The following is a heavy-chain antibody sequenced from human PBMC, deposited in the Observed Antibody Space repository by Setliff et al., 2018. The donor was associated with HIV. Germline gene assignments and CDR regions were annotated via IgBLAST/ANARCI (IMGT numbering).Heavy chain of an antibody. V-gene: IGHV5-51*01. D-gene: IGHD3-10*01. J-gene: IGHJ4*02. Sequence: PGESPKISCKGSGYNFTNYWIAWLRQMPGKGLECMGIIYPGDSDTRYSPSFQGHVTISADKSIGTAYLQWSSLKASDTAMYYCARHGQYGSGSYYNRPFDYWGQGTLVTVSS. CDR1: GYNFTNYW. CDR3: ARHGQYGSGSYYNRPFDY. CDR2: IYPGDSDT.